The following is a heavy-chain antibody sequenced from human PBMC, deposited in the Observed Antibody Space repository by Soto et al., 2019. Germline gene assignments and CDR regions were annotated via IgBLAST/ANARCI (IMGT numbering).Heavy chain of an antibody. Sequence: SETLSLTCAVYGGSFSGYYWGWIRQPPGKGLQWIGSSSYTGNTYFNPSLRSRVTISVDTSNNQFSLRLTSVTASDTAVYYCARPDSSSWAAPFGSWGQGTLVTVSS. CDR1: GGSFSGYY. V-gene: IGHV4-39*01. D-gene: IGHD6-13*01. CDR2: SSYTGNT. J-gene: IGHJ4*02. CDR3: ARPDSSSWAAPFGS.